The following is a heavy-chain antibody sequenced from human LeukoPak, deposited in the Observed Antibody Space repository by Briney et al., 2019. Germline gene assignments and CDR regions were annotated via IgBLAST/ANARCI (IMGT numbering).Heavy chain of an antibody. CDR2: INPNSGGT. CDR1: GYTFTGYY. V-gene: IGHV1-2*04. D-gene: IGHD3-22*01. Sequence: ASVKVSCKASGYTFTGYYMHWVRQAPGQGLEWMGWINPNSGGTNYAQKFQGWVTMTRDTSISTAYMELSRLRSDDTAVYYCARGGYYDSSGLGGWFDPWGQGTLVTVSS. J-gene: IGHJ5*02. CDR3: ARGGYYDSSGLGGWFDP.